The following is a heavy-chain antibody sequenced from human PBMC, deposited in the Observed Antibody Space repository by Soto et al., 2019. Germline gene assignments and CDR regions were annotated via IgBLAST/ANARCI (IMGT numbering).Heavy chain of an antibody. CDR1: GFNFSDYW. CDR2: IYPGDSDT. CDR3: ARPPLGDSPEGMDAFDI. Sequence: GESLKISCKTSGFNFSDYWLGWVRQMPGKGLEWMGIIYPGDSDTRYSPSFQGQVTISADKSISTAYLQWSSLKASDTAMYYCARPPLGDSPEGMDAFDIWGQGTMVTVSS. V-gene: IGHV5-51*01. D-gene: IGHD3-10*01. J-gene: IGHJ3*02.